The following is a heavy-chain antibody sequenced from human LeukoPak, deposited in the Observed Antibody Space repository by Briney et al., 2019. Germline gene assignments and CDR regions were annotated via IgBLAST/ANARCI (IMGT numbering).Heavy chain of an antibody. J-gene: IGHJ4*02. Sequence: PGGSLRLSCAATGFTFSSYGMHWVRQAPGKGLEWVAVISYDGSNKYYAGSVKGRFTISRDNSKNTLYLQMNSLRAEDTAVYYCAKDLDIVVVPAVPDYWGQGTLVTVSS. V-gene: IGHV3-30*18. CDR1: GFTFSSYG. D-gene: IGHD2-2*03. CDR3: AKDLDIVVVPAVPDY. CDR2: ISYDGSNK.